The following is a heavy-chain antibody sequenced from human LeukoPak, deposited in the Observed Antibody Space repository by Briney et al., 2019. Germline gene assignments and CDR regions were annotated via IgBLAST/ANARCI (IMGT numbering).Heavy chain of an antibody. J-gene: IGHJ2*01. CDR2: IYYSGST. CDR3: ARGLNYYDSSGYRRYFDL. V-gene: IGHV4-59*01. D-gene: IGHD3-22*01. Sequence: SETLSLTCTVSGGSTSSYYWSWIRQPPGKGLEWIGYIYYSGSTNYNPSLKSRVTISVDTSKNQFSLKLSSVTAADTAVYYCARGLNYYDSSGYRRYFDLWGRGTLVTVSS. CDR1: GGSTSSYY.